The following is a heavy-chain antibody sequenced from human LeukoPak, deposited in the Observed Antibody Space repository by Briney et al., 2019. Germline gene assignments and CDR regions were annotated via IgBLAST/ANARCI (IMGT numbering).Heavy chain of an antibody. Sequence: ASVKVSCKTSGYTFTSYYMHWVRQAPGQGLEWMGWINPNSGDKKYAQRFQDRVTMTRDTSITTAYMELSGLRSDDTALYYWARGREVEATQKNALYICGQGTMVTVSS. V-gene: IGHV1-2*02. D-gene: IGHD1-26*01. CDR3: ARGREVEATQKNALYI. CDR1: GYTFTSYY. CDR2: INPNSGDK. J-gene: IGHJ3*02.